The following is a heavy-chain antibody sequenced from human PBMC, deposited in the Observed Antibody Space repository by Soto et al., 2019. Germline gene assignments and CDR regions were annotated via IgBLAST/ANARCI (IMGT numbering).Heavy chain of an antibody. Sequence: SXKVSFKASGYTXTGYYMHWVRQAPGQGLEWMGWIDPNSGGTNYAQKFLGRVTMTRETSISTAYMEVTSLNSDDTAVYYCARDPSGVSAQLNWFDPWGQGTLGTVSS. CDR1: GYTXTGYY. CDR3: ARDPSGVSAQLNWFDP. CDR2: IDPNSGGT. V-gene: IGHV1-2*02. D-gene: IGHD3-10*01. J-gene: IGHJ5*02.